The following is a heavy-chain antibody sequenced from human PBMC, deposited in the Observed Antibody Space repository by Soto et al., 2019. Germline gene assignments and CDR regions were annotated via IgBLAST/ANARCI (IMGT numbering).Heavy chain of an antibody. CDR3: AKDMVRASTDMVHFVDYGMDV. Sequence: QVQLVESGGGVVQPGRSLRLSCAASGFTFSSYGMHWVRQAPGKGLEWVAVISYGGSNKYYADSVKGRFTISRDNSKNTLYLQMNSLRAEDTAVYYCAKDMVRASTDMVHFVDYGMDVWGQGTTVTVSS. D-gene: IGHD3-10*01. CDR2: ISYGGSNK. V-gene: IGHV3-30*18. J-gene: IGHJ6*02. CDR1: GFTFSSYG.